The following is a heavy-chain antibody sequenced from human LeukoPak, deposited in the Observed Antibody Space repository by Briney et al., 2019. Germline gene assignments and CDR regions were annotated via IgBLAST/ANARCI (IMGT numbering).Heavy chain of an antibody. CDR2: INPSGST. J-gene: IGHJ1*01. CDR3: ARMGYCSSTSCYRNAAEYFQH. Sequence: SETLSLTCAVYGGSFSGYYWSWIRQPPGKGLEWIGEINPSGSTNYNPSLKSRVTISVDTSKNQFSLKLSSVTAADTAVYYCARMGYCSSTSCYRNAAEYFQHWGQGTLVTVSS. CDR1: GGSFSGYY. V-gene: IGHV4-34*01. D-gene: IGHD2-2*02.